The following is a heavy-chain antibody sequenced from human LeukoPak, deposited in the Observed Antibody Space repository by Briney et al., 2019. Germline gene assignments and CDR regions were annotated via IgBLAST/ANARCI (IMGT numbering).Heavy chain of an antibody. Sequence: PSESLSLTSTVPGGSISSNYWSWVRPPPGKGLEWVGYIYYSGSTNYNPSLKSRVTMSVDTSKNQFSLKLSSVTAADTAVYYCARDSYDYVWGSYHFDYWGRGTLVTVSS. CDR1: GGSISSNY. D-gene: IGHD3-16*02. V-gene: IGHV4-59*12. CDR3: ARDSYDYVWGSYHFDY. J-gene: IGHJ4*02. CDR2: IYYSGST.